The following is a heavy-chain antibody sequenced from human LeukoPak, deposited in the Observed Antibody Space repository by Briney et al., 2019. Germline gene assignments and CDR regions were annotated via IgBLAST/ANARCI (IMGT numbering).Heavy chain of an antibody. J-gene: IGHJ6*03. CDR1: GGSISSSSYY. Sequence: PSETLSLTCTVSGGSISSSSYYWGWIRQPPGKGLEWIGSIYYSGSTYYNPSLKSRVTISVDTSKNQFSLKLKSVTAADTAVYYCARSSEGRYYYDSSGYSYYYYYMDVWGKGTTGTISS. CDR3: ARSSEGRYYYDSSGYSYYYYYMDV. CDR2: IYYSGST. D-gene: IGHD3-22*01. V-gene: IGHV4-39*07.